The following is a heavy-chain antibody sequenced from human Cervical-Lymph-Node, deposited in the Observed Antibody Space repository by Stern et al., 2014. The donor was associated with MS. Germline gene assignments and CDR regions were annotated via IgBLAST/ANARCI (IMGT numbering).Heavy chain of an antibody. CDR2: IKTKTDGGTT. Sequence: EVQLVQSGGGLVKPGGSLRLSCAASGFPFSNAWMNWFRQAPGKGLEWVGRIKTKTDGGTTNYAAPVKGRFTISRDDSETALYLQMNSLKTEDTAVYYCTTGWFDPWGQGTLVTVSS. CDR1: GFPFSNAW. J-gene: IGHJ5*02. V-gene: IGHV3-15*01. CDR3: TTGWFDP.